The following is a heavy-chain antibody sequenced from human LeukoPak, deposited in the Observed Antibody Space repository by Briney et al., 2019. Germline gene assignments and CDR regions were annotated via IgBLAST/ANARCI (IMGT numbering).Heavy chain of an antibody. D-gene: IGHD3-22*01. J-gene: IGHJ4*02. V-gene: IGHV4-61*01. Sequence: SETLSLTCTVSGGSVSNGSYYWSWIRQPPGKGLEWIGFIYYSGSTNYNPSLKSRVTISVNTSKNQFSLKPSSVSAADTAVYYCARIGGDSGYYYYFDYWGQGTLVTVSS. CDR3: ARIGGDSGYYYYFDY. CDR1: GGSVSNGSYY. CDR2: IYYSGST.